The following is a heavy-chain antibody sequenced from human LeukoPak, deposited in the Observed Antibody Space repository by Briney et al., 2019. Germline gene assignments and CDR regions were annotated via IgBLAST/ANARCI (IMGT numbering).Heavy chain of an antibody. J-gene: IGHJ4*02. CDR1: GVTFSRYW. CDR2: ISSDGNDR. Sequence: PGASLRLSCAASGVTFSRYWMYWVRQDPGKGLVWVSGISSDGNDRRYADSVKGRFTISRDNAKNTVFLQMNSLRAEDTAVYYCVRYDWNYPDYWGQGTLVTVSS. CDR3: VRYDWNYPDY. D-gene: IGHD1-7*01. V-gene: IGHV3-74*01.